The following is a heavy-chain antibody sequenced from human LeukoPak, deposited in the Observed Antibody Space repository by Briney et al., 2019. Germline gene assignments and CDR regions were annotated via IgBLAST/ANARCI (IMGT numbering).Heavy chain of an antibody. CDR3: ASAPFRDWNYGNMDY. V-gene: IGHV3-11*04. D-gene: IGHD1-7*01. J-gene: IGHJ4*02. CDR1: GFTFSDYY. Sequence: TGGSLRLSCAASGFTFSDYYMSWIRQAPGKGLEWVSYISSSGSTIYYAASVKGRFTISRDNAKNSLYLQMNSLRAEDTAVYYCASAPFRDWNYGNMDYWGQGTLVTVSS. CDR2: ISSSGSTI.